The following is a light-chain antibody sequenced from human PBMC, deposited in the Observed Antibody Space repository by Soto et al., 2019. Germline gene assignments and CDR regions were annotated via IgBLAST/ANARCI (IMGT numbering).Light chain of an antibody. J-gene: IGKJ3*01. CDR3: QKYSSVPV. Sequence: DIQMTQSPTSLSASVGDRVTITCRASQDIRNFVAWYQQKPGKAPKLLIYAASTLQSEVPSRFSRSGSGTDFTLTINSLQPEDVATYSCQKYSSVPVFGPGTKVAIK. V-gene: IGKV1-27*01. CDR2: AAS. CDR1: QDIRNF.